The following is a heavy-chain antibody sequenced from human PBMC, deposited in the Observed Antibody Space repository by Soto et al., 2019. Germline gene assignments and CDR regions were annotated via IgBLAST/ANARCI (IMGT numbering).Heavy chain of an antibody. Sequence: KPSETLSLTCAVAGGSFTSNNWWTWVRQPPGQGLEWIGEIYRTGSTNYNPSLKSRVTISLDKSENQFSLKVTSLTAADTAVYYCESRDPGTSVDYWGQGTLVTASS. D-gene: IGHD1-7*01. V-gene: IGHV4-4*02. J-gene: IGHJ4*02. CDR3: ESRDPGTSVDY. CDR1: GGSFTSNNW. CDR2: IYRTGST.